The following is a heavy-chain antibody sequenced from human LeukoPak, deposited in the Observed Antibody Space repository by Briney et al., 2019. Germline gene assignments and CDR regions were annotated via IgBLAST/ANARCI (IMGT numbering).Heavy chain of an antibody. J-gene: IGHJ3*02. D-gene: IGHD3-22*01. CDR3: ARQMIVVVYGFDI. V-gene: IGHV3-23*01. CDR2: ISDSGGST. CDR1: GFTFSSYA. Sequence: GGSLRLSCAVSGFTFSSYAMSWVRQAPGKGLEWVSVISDSGGSTYYADSVKGRFTISRDNSKSTLYLQMNSLRAEDTAVYYCARQMIVVVYGFDIWGQGTMVTVSS.